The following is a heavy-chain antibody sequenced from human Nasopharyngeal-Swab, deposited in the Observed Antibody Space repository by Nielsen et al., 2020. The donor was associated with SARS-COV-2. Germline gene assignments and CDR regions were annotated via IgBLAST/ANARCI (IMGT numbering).Heavy chain of an antibody. CDR1: GYTFTGYY. CDR2: INPSGGST. Sequence: ASVKVSCKASGYTFTGYYMHWVRQAPGQGLEWMGIINPSGGSTSYAQKFQGRVTMTRDTSTSTVYMELSSLRSEDTAVYYCARDQEVVATTVYYYGMDVWGQGTTVTVSS. V-gene: IGHV1-46*01. J-gene: IGHJ6*02. D-gene: IGHD5-24*01. CDR3: ARDQEVVATTVYYYGMDV.